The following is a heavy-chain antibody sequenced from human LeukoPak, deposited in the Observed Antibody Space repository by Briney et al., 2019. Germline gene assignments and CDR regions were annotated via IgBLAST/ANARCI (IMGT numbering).Heavy chain of an antibody. CDR3: ARGPGGYGPFDY. D-gene: IGHD5-12*01. CDR2: ISGSGGNT. Sequence: GGSLRLSCAASGFTFSSYAMSWVRQAPGKGLYWVSAISGSGGNTYYADSVKGRFTISRDNAKNSLYLQMDSLRAEDTAVYYCARGPGGYGPFDYWGQGTLVTVSS. V-gene: IGHV3-23*01. CDR1: GFTFSSYA. J-gene: IGHJ4*02.